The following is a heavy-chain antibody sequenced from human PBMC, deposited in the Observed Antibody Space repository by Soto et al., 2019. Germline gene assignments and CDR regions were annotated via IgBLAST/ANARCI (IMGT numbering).Heavy chain of an antibody. Sequence: ASVKVSCKVSGYTLTELSMHWVRQAPGKGLEWMGGFDPEDGETIYAQKFQGRVTMTEDTSTDTAYMELSSLRSEGTAVYYCARDQSWHDLVWWFDPWGQGTLVTVSS. V-gene: IGHV1-24*01. CDR1: GYTLTELS. J-gene: IGHJ5*02. CDR2: FDPEDGET. D-gene: IGHD1-1*01. CDR3: ARDQSWHDLVWWFDP.